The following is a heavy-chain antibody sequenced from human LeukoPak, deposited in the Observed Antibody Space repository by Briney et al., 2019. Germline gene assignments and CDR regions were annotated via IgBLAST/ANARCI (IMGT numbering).Heavy chain of an antibody. CDR2: IYSGVST. CDR1: GFTVSSNY. J-gene: IGHJ4*02. D-gene: IGHD6-19*01. V-gene: IGHV3-53*01. CDR3: ARGISGPEGNY. Sequence: PGGSLRLSCAASGFTVSSNYMSWVRQTPGRGLEWVSLIYSGVSTFYADSLKGRFTISRDSSKNTLYLQMNSLRAEDMAVYYCARGISGPEGNYWGQGTLVTVSS.